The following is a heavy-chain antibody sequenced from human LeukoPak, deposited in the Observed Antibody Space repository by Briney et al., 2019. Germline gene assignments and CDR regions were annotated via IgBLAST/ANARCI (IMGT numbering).Heavy chain of an antibody. D-gene: IGHD2-15*01. CDR1: GFTFSSHW. V-gene: IGHV3-7*01. Sequence: GGSLRLSCAASGFTFSSHWMSWVRQAPGKGLEWVSNINEYGSERNYVDSVKGRFTISRDNAKSSLYLQMNSLRAEDTAIYYCARDHVVDGLVFDYWGQGTLVTVSS. J-gene: IGHJ4*02. CDR3: ARDHVVDGLVFDY. CDR2: INEYGSER.